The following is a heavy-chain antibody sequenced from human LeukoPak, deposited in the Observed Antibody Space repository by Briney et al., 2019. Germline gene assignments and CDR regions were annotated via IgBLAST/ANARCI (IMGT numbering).Heavy chain of an antibody. D-gene: IGHD6-13*01. CDR1: GGTFSSYA. J-gene: IGHJ6*02. CDR3: ASSRRPGSTAQYYYYYYGMDV. V-gene: IGHV1-69*04. Sequence: SVKVSCKASGGTFSSYAISWVRQAPGQGLEWMGRIIPIFGIANYAQKFQGRVTITADKYTSTAYMELSSLRSEETAVYYCASSRRPGSTAQYYYYYYGMDVWGQGTTVTVSS. CDR2: IIPIFGIA.